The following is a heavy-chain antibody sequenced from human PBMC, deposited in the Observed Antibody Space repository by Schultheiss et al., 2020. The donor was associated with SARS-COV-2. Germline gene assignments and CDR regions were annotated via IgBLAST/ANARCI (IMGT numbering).Heavy chain of an antibody. CDR2: ISHRGNT. CDR3: ARESGTIGDYLDDYFDL. V-gene: IGHV4-61*03. Sequence: SQTLSLTCTVSGGSISSGGYYWSWIRQHPGKGLEWIGYISHRGNTNYNPSLKSRVTISADTSKNHFFLRLTAVTAADTAVYYCARESGTIGDYLDDYFDLWGQGILVTVSS. J-gene: IGHJ4*02. CDR1: GGSISSGGYY. D-gene: IGHD4-17*01.